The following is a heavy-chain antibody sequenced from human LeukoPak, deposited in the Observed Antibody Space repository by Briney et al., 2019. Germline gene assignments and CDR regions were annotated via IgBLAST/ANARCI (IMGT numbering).Heavy chain of an antibody. Sequence: SETLSLTCTVSGGSISSYYWSWIRQPPGKGLEWIGYIYYSGSTNYNPSLKSRVTISVGTSKNQFSLKLSSVTAADTAVYYCARAEWELPYFDYWGQGTLVTVSS. D-gene: IGHD1-26*01. CDR1: GGSISSYY. CDR3: ARAEWELPYFDY. CDR2: IYYSGST. V-gene: IGHV4-59*01. J-gene: IGHJ4*02.